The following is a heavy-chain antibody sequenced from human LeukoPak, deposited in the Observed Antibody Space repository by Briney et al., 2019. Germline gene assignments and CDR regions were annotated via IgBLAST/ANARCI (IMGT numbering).Heavy chain of an antibody. CDR3: AKPRGGDSWAFDI. CDR1: GFTLSSYA. Sequence: PGGSLRLSCSASGFTLSSYAMHWVRQAPGKGLEWVAGTSYDGSNRVYTDSVKGRFTISRDNSKSTLYLQMNSLRPEDTAVYYCAKPRGGDSWAFDIWGQGTKVTVSS. V-gene: IGHV3-30*18. D-gene: IGHD2-21*02. J-gene: IGHJ3*02. CDR2: TSYDGSNR.